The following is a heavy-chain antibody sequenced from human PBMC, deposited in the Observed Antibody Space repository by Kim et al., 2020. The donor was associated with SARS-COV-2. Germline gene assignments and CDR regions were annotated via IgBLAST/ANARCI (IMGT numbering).Heavy chain of an antibody. Sequence: GGSLRLSCAASGFVFSSYGMHWVRQAPGKGLEWVAVIWYDGSGKYYSDSVKGRFTISRDNSKNTLFLQMNSLRAEDTAVYYCAREDYGGNPDYFYGMDVWGPGTTVTVSS. D-gene: IGHD4-17*01. J-gene: IGHJ6*02. CDR3: AREDYGGNPDYFYGMDV. V-gene: IGHV3-33*01. CDR2: IWYDGSGK. CDR1: GFVFSSYG.